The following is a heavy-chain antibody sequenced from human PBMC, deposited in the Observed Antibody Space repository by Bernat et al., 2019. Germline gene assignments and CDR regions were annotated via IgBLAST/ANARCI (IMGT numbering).Heavy chain of an antibody. CDR1: GFTVSNSY. D-gene: IGHD4-17*01. CDR2: IYSGGHT. J-gene: IGHJ4*02. V-gene: IGHV3-66*01. Sequence: EVQLVESGGGLVQAGGSLRLSCAASGFTVSNSYMTWVRQAPGNGLEWVSVIYSGGHTYYADSVKGRFTISRDNFKNTLDLQMNSLRAEDTAVYYCARGLYGDPFYWGQGTLVTVSS. CDR3: ARGLYGDPFY.